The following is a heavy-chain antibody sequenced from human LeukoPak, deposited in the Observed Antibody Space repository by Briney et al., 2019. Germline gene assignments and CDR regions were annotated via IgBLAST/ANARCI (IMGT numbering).Heavy chain of an antibody. J-gene: IGHJ3*02. Sequence: GGSLRLSCAASGFTFSSYAMHWVRQAPGKGLEFASAISSNGGSTYYAKSVKGRFTVSRDNSKNTLSLQMGSLRAEDMAVYYCARRNYYVSSGYFSGDAFDIWGQGTMVTVSS. D-gene: IGHD3-22*01. CDR1: GFTFSSYA. CDR3: ARRNYYVSSGYFSGDAFDI. V-gene: IGHV3-64*01. CDR2: ISSNGGST.